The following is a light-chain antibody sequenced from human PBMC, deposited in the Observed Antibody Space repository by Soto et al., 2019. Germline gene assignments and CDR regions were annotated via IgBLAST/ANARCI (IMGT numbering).Light chain of an antibody. CDR3: QQRSNWPPWT. CDR1: QSVSSY. Sequence: EIVLTQSPAPLSLSPGERATLSCGASQSVSSYLAWYQQKPGQSPRLLIYDASNRATGIPARFSGSGSGTDFTLTISSLEPEDFAVYYCQQRSNWPPWTFGQGTKVEIK. CDR2: DAS. J-gene: IGKJ1*01. V-gene: IGKV3-11*01.